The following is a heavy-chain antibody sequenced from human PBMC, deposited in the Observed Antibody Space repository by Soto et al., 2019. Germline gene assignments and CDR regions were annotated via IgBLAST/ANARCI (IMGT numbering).Heavy chain of an antibody. CDR3: VKDIHEQWLVSHFEY. Sequence: EVQLVVSGGGSVQPGRSLRLSCVASGFTFESYAMHWVRQVPGKGLEWVSGISWNRGSIGYEDSVKGRFTISRDNAQKSLYREMNSLRVEDTAFYYCVKDIHEQWLVSHFEYWGQGALVTVSS. J-gene: IGHJ4*02. D-gene: IGHD6-19*01. V-gene: IGHV3-9*01. CDR2: ISWNRGSI. CDR1: GFTFESYA.